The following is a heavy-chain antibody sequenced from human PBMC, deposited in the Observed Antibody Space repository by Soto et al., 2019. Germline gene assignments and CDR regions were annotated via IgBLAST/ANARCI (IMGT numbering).Heavy chain of an antibody. CDR3: ARHRGPAPVY. CDR2: LFYGGTT. J-gene: IGHJ4*02. D-gene: IGHD3-10*01. Sequence: QVQLQESGPGLVKPSETLSLTCTVSGGSISGYYWTWIRQPPEKGLEWVGSLFYGGTTDYNPSLKSRLTMSLDTSKNHFSLKLRSVTAADTAVYYCARHRGPAPVYWGQGTLVTASS. CDR1: GGSISGYY. V-gene: IGHV4-39*01.